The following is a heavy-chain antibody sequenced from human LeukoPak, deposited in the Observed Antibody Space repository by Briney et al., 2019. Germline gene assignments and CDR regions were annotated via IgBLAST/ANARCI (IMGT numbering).Heavy chain of an antibody. CDR1: GYTFTSYG. J-gene: IGHJ5*02. V-gene: IGHV1-18*01. D-gene: IGHD6-19*01. CDR2: ISAYNGNT. CDR3: ARVILNQWLVGNWFDP. Sequence: GASVKVSCKASGYTFTSYGISWVRQAPGQGLEWMGWISAYNGNTNYAQKLQGRVTMTTDTSTSTAYMELRSLRSDDTAVYYCARVILNQWLVGNWFDPWGQGTLVTVSS.